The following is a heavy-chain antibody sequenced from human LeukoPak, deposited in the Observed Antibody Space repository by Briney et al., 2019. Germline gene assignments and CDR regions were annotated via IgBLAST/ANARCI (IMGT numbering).Heavy chain of an antibody. J-gene: IGHJ4*02. D-gene: IGHD3-16*01. V-gene: IGHV4-38-2*02. Sequence: SETLSLTCTVSGYSISSGYYWGWIRQPPGKGLEWIGSIYHSESTYYNPSLKSRVTISVDTSKIQCSLKLSSVTAADTAVYYWAREGIPYDLGRVFPLVRYYWGEGTLVTVSS. CDR1: GYSISSGYY. CDR3: AREGIPYDLGRVFPLVRYY. CDR2: IYHSEST.